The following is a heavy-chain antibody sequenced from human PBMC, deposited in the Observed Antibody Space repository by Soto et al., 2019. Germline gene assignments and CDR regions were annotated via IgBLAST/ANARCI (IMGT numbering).Heavy chain of an antibody. V-gene: IGHV1-18*04. J-gene: IGHJ6*02. CDR1: GYTFTSYG. CDR3: ARDPPPPEVRYFDWLSKNYYYGMDV. CDR2: ISAYNGNT. Sequence: GASVKVSCKASGYTFTSYGISWVRQAPGQGLEWMGWISAYNGNTNYAQKLQGRVTMTTDTSTSTAYMELRSLRSDDTAVYYCARDPPPPEVRYFDWLSKNYYYGMDVWGQGTTVTVSS. D-gene: IGHD3-9*01.